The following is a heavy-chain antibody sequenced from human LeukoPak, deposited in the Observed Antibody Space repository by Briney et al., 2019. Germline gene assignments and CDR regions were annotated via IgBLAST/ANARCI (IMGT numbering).Heavy chain of an antibody. CDR1: GFTFSAAW. J-gene: IGHJ4*02. CDR3: ATEYYGSYNY. D-gene: IGHD1-26*01. V-gene: IGHV3-15*01. CDR2: IKSKTDGGTT. Sequence: GGFLRFCCAASGFTFSAAWMSWVHKSAGRGLGLVGHIKSKTDGGTTDYAAPVKDKFTISRDDSQNTLYLQINSLKTEDTAVYYCATEYYGSYNYWGQGNLVTVSP.